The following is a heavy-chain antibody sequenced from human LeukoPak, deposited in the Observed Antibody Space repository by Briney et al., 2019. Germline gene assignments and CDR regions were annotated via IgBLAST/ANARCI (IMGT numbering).Heavy chain of an antibody. CDR1: GGTFSSYA. V-gene: IGHV1-69*06. CDR2: IIPIFGTA. J-gene: IGHJ6*03. D-gene: IGHD2-2*01. Sequence: RASVKVSCKASGGTFSSYAISWVRQAPGQGLEWMGGIIPIFGTANYAQKFQGRVTITADKSTSTAYMELSSLRSEDTAVYYCTIGYCSSTSCYARWNYYYYYYMDVWGKGTTVTISS. CDR3: TIGYCSSTSCYARWNYYYYYYMDV.